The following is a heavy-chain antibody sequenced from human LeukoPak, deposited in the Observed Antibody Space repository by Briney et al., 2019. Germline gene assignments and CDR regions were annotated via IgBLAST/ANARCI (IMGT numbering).Heavy chain of an antibody. CDR2: INPNSGGT. J-gene: IGHJ4*02. Sequence: GASVKVSCKASGYTFTGYHMHWVRQAPGQGLEWMGRINPNSGGTNYAQKFQGRVTMTRDTSISTAYMELSRLRSDDTAVYCCARATRSRRWELPAYFDYWGQGTLVTVSS. CDR1: GYTFTGYH. V-gene: IGHV1-2*06. D-gene: IGHD1-26*01. CDR3: ARATRSRRWELPAYFDY.